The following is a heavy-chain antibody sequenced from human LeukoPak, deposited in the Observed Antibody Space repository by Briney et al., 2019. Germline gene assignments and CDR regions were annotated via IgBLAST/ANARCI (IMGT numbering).Heavy chain of an antibody. V-gene: IGHV4-39*01. CDR1: GGSISSSSYY. Sequence: SETLSLTCTVSGGSISSSSYYWVWLRQPPGKGLEWIGSIYYSGNTYYNASLKSQVSISIDTSKNQFSLRLTSVTAADTAVYYCARQTGSGLFILPGGQGTLVTVSS. CDR3: ARQTGSGLFILP. CDR2: IYYSGNT. J-gene: IGHJ4*02. D-gene: IGHD3/OR15-3a*01.